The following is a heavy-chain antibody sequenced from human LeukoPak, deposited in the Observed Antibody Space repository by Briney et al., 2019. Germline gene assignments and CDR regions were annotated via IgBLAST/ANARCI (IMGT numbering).Heavy chain of an antibody. Sequence: SETLSLTCTVSGGSISTYYWSWIRQPPGKGLEWIGYVSYSGSTNYNPSLKSRVTMSVDTSKNQFSLKLSSVTAADTAVYYCARGRGYSKFQLDYWGQGTLVTVSS. CDR3: ARGRGYSKFQLDY. D-gene: IGHD5-18*01. J-gene: IGHJ4*02. V-gene: IGHV4-59*12. CDR1: GGSISTYY. CDR2: VSYSGST.